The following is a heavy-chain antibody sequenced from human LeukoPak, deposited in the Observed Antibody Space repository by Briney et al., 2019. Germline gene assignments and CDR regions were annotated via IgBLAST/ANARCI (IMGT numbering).Heavy chain of an antibody. Sequence: GGSLRLSCAASGFTFSSYWMSWVRQAPGKGLEWVATIKQDGSEKDFVDSVKGRFTICSDNAKNSLYLQMNSLRAEDTALYYCARVGYYYHYWGQGTLVTVSS. D-gene: IGHD3-22*01. CDR3: ARVGYYYHY. V-gene: IGHV3-7*01. J-gene: IGHJ4*02. CDR1: GFTFSSYW. CDR2: IKQDGSEK.